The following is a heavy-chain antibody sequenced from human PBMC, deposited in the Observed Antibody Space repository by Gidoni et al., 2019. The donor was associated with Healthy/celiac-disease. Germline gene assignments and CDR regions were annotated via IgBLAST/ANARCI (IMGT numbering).Heavy chain of an antibody. CDR2: ITPIFGTA. V-gene: IGHV1-69*06. D-gene: IGHD3-3*01. J-gene: IGHJ6*03. CDR3: ARGLGRYYDFWSGYPYYMDV. CDR1: GGTFSSYA. Sequence: QVQLVQSGAEVKKPGSSVKVSCKASGGTFSSYAISWVRQAPGQGLEWMGGITPIFGTANYAQKFQGRVTITADKSTSTAYMELSSLRSEDTAVYYCARGLGRYYDFWSGYPYYMDVWGKGTTVTVSS.